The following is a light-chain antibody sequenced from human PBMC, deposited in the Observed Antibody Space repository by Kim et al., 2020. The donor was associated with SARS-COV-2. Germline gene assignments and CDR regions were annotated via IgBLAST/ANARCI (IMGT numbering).Light chain of an antibody. Sequence: QSVLTQPPSVSATPGQRVTISCSGSSSNIGGNNVSWYQQLPGTAPKLLVYSNNQRPSGVPDRFSGSKSGTSASLAISGLRSGDEADYYCAAWDGSLSGWVFGGGTQLTVL. CDR1: SSNIGGNN. V-gene: IGLV1-47*02. CDR3: AAWDGSLSGWV. CDR2: SNN. J-gene: IGLJ3*02.